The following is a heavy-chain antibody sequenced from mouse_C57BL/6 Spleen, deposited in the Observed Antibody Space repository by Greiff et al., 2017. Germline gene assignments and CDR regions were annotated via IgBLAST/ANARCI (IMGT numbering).Heavy chain of an antibody. CDR1: GFTFSDYG. CDR2: ISSGSSTI. Sequence: EVKLVESGGGLVKPGGSLKLSCAASGFTFSDYGMHWVRQAPEKGLEWVAYISSGSSTIYYADTVKGRFTLSRDNAKNTLFLQMTSLRSEDTAMYYCARTLTGTGAMDYWGQGTSVTVSS. D-gene: IGHD4-1*01. V-gene: IGHV5-17*01. J-gene: IGHJ4*01. CDR3: ARTLTGTGAMDY.